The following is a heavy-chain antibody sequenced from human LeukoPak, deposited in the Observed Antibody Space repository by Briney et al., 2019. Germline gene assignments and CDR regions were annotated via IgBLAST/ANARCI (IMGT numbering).Heavy chain of an antibody. CDR2: INPSGGST. J-gene: IGHJ4*02. V-gene: IGHV1-46*01. CDR1: GYTFTSYY. Sequence: ASVKVSCKASGYTFTSYYMHWVRQAPGQGLEWMGIINPSGGSTSYAKKFQGRVTMTRDTSTSTVYMELSSLRSEDTAVYYCASAGIATDWGDYWGQGTLVTVSS. CDR3: ASAGIATDWGDY. D-gene: IGHD6-13*01.